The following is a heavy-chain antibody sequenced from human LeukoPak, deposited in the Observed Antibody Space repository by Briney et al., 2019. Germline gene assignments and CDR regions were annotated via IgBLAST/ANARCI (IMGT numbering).Heavy chain of an antibody. CDR2: IIPIFGTA. V-gene: IGHV1-69*05. J-gene: IGHJ6*03. Sequence: SVKVSCKASGGTFSSYAISWVRQAPGQGLEWMGGIIPIFGTANYPQKFQGRVTITTDESTSTAYMELSSLRSEDTAVYYCARGSCSSTSCYRASYYYYYYMDVWGKGTTVTVSS. D-gene: IGHD2-2*01. CDR3: ARGSCSSTSCYRASYYYYYYMDV. CDR1: GGTFSSYA.